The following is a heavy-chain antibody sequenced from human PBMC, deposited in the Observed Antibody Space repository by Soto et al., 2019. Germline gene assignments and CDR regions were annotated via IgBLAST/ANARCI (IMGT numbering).Heavy chain of an antibody. V-gene: IGHV1-69*01. CDR3: AREPCSTIRCYNSDYYYGMDV. Sequence: QVQLVQSGAEVKKPGSSVKVSCKASGGTFSTSALAWVRQAPGQGLEWMGGIIPFLGASTYAQKFQGRVTITADESTSTATMELSSLRSEDTAVYFCAREPCSTIRCYNSDYYYGMDVWGQGTTVTVSS. D-gene: IGHD2-2*02. CDR2: IIPFLGAS. CDR1: GGTFSTSA. J-gene: IGHJ6*02.